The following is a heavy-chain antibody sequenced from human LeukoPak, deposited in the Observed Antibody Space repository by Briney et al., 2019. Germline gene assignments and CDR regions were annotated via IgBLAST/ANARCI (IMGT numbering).Heavy chain of an antibody. J-gene: IGHJ3*02. CDR3: TTDPGPSYWVHAFDI. Sequence: GGSLRLSCSASGFTFGDYVMSWFRQAPGKGLEWVGFIRNKPYGETTQYAAPVKGRFTISRDDSKNTLYLQMNSLKTEDTAVYYCTTDPGPSYWVHAFDIWGQGTMVTVSS. CDR2: IRNKPYGETT. D-gene: IGHD2-15*01. CDR1: GFTFGDYV. V-gene: IGHV3-49*03.